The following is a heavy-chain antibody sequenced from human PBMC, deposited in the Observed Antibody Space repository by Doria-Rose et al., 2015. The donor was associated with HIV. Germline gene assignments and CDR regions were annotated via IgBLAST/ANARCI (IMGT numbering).Heavy chain of an antibody. V-gene: IGHV1-46*01. J-gene: IGHJ5*02. D-gene: IGHD4-17*01. CDR2: INPSVDYT. Sequence: QVQLVQSGAEEKKPEATVKVSCKASGYMFTNYYMHWVRQAPGQELECMGIINPSVDYTTEAQKFQGRVTMTMDTSTRTVYMELSSLRSEDTAVYYCAREDGDYDWFDPWGQGTLVTVSS. CDR1: GYMFTNYY. CDR3: AREDGDYDWFDP.